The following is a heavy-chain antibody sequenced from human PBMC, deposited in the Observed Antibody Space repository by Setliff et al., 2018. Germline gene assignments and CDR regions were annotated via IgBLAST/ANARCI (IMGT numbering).Heavy chain of an antibody. J-gene: IGHJ4*02. D-gene: IGHD3-16*01. Sequence: SLRLSCTASGFTFSRYWMSWVRQAPGKGLEWVANIKRDGSETYYMDSVKGRFTISRDNAKNSLYLQMNSLRAEDTAVYYCARDGGEYWGQGTLVTVSS. CDR1: GFTFSRYW. CDR2: IKRDGSET. CDR3: ARDGGEY. V-gene: IGHV3-7*01.